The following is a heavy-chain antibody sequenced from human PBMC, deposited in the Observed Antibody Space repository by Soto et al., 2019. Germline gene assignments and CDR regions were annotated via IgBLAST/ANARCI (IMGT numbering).Heavy chain of an antibody. CDR2: INHSGST. D-gene: IGHD3-10*01. V-gene: IGHV4-34*01. J-gene: IGHJ4*02. CDR1: GGSFSGYY. CDR3: ARGTMYFDY. Sequence: SETLSLTCAVYGGSFSGYYWSWIRQPPGKGLEWIGEINHSGSTNYNPSLKSRVTISVDTSKNQFSLKLSSVTAADTAVYYCARGTMYFDYWGQGTLVTVSS.